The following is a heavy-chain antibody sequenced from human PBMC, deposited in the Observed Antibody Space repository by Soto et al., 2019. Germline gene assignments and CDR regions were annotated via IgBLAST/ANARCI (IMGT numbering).Heavy chain of an antibody. CDR1: GGSFSGYY. J-gene: IGHJ4*02. CDR3: ARTPRVTRPFDY. V-gene: IGHV4-34*01. D-gene: IGHD2-21*02. Sequence: SETLSLTCAVYGGSFSGYYWSWIRQPPGKGLXWXGXXXHXGXTXYXXXXKSRVTISVDTSKNQFSLKLSSVTAADTAVYYCARTPRVTRPFDYWGQGTLVTVSS. CDR2: XXHXGXT.